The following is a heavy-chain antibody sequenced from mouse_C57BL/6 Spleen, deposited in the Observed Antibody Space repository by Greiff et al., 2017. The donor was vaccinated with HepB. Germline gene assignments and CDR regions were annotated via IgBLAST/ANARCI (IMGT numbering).Heavy chain of an antibody. CDR2: ISSGGDYI. CDR3: TRGRNDCDRGGDYYAMDY. V-gene: IGHV5-9-1*02. J-gene: IGHJ4*01. CDR1: GFTFSSYA. Sequence: DVMLVESGEGLVKPGGSLKLSCAASGFTFSSYAMSWVRQTPEKRLEWVAYISSGGDYIYYADTVKGRFTISRDNARNTLYLQMSSLKSEDTAMYYCTRGRNDCDRGGDYYAMDYWGQGTSVTVSS. D-gene: IGHD2-4*01.